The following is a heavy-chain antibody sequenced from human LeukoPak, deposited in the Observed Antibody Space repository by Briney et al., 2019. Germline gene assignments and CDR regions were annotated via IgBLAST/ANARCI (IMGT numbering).Heavy chain of an antibody. V-gene: IGHV4-31*03. Sequence: PSETLSLTCTVSGGSISSGGYYWTWIRQHPGKGLEWIGYIYYSGSAYYNPSLKSRVTISVDTSKKQFSLKVTSVTAADAAVYYCARMRGGGIGYSNYMDVWGKGTTVIVSS. J-gene: IGHJ6*03. CDR1: GGSISSGGYY. CDR3: ARMRGGGIGYSNYMDV. D-gene: IGHD2-15*01. CDR2: IYYSGSA.